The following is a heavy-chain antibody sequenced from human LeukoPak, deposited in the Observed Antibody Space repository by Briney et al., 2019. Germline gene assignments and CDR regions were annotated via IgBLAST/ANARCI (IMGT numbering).Heavy chain of an antibody. CDR1: GFTYSSYW. Sequence: GGSLRLSCAASGFTYSSYWMSWVRQAPGKGSEWVANIKQDGSEKYYVDSVKGRFTISRDNAKNSLYLQMNSLRAEDTAVYYCARDQRYCSSSSCPWEPFDYWGQGTLVTVSS. CDR3: ARDQRYCSSSSCPWEPFDY. D-gene: IGHD2-2*01. J-gene: IGHJ4*02. CDR2: IKQDGSEK. V-gene: IGHV3-7*05.